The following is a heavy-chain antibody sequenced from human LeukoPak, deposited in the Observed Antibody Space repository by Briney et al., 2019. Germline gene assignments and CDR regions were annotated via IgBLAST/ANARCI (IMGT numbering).Heavy chain of an antibody. V-gene: IGHV4-59*08. CDR2: IYYSGST. Sequence: SGTLSLTCTVSGGSISSYYWSWIRQPPGKGLEWIGYIYYSGSTNYNPSLKSRVTISVDTSKNQFSLKLSSVTAADTAVYYCARARIQLWPLDYWGQGTLVTVSS. CDR3: ARARIQLWPLDY. J-gene: IGHJ4*02. CDR1: GGSISSYY. D-gene: IGHD5-18*01.